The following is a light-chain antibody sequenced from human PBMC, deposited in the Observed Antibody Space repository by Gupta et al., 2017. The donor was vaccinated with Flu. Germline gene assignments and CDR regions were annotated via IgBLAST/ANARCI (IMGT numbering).Light chain of an antibody. Sequence: SALTQPDPVSGSPSQSITTSCTGTSTDIGAYDYVSWYQQYSGKAPKLIIYDVNKRTAGVSNRFSGSKSGNTASLTISGLKTEDAADYYCGSYSTSTSLIFGGGTNLTVL. CDR3: GSYSTSTSLI. CDR2: DVN. CDR1: STDIGAYDY. V-gene: IGLV2-14*03. J-gene: IGLJ2*01.